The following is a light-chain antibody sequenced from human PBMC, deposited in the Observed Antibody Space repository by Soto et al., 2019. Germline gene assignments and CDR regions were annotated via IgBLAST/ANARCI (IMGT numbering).Light chain of an antibody. CDR2: WAS. CDR1: QSISSY. Sequence: DIQLTQSPSSLSASVGDRVTITCRASQSISSYLAWYQQKAGQPPKLLFYWASSLQSGVPDRFSGSGSETDFTLTISSLQAEDVAIYYCQQYYGDPFTFGQGTKVDIK. CDR3: QQYYGDPFT. J-gene: IGKJ2*01. V-gene: IGKV1-27*01.